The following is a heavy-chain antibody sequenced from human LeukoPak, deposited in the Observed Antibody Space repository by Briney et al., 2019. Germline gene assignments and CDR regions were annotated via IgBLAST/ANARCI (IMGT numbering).Heavy chain of an antibody. CDR1: GISFSSYG. CDR3: ARVGYSSSWFFFNF. V-gene: IGHV3-23*05. Sequence: GGSLRLSCAASGISFSSYGMSWVRQAPGKGLEWVSALSSTGTTFYAGSVEGRFTISRANSENTLYLQMDSLRAADTALYYCARVGYSSSWFFFNFWGQGTLVTVSS. J-gene: IGHJ4*02. CDR2: LSSTGTT. D-gene: IGHD6-13*01.